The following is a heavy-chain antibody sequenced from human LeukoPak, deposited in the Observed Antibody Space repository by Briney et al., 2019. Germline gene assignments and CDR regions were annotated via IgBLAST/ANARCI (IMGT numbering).Heavy chain of an antibody. CDR3: AKRVSGWYWVDY. D-gene: IGHD6-19*01. V-gene: IGHV3-23*01. Sequence: GSLRLSCAASGFTFSSYAMSWVRQAPGKGLEWVSAISGTGLNTYYADSVKGRFTIPRDNSKNTLYLQMNSLRAEDTAVYYCAKRVSGWYWVDYWGQGTLVTVSS. CDR1: GFTFSSYA. CDR2: ISGTGLNT. J-gene: IGHJ4*02.